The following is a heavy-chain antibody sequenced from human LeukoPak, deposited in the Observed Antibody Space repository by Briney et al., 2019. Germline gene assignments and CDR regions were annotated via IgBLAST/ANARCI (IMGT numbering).Heavy chain of an antibody. V-gene: IGHV3-30*02. J-gene: IGHJ4*02. CDR2: IRHDGSNK. Sequence: GGSLRLSCAASGFIFSDYGMHWVRQAPGKGLEWVTFIRHDGSNKYYVDSVKGRFTISRDNSKSMVYLQMNSLRSEDTAVYYCAKEGTDSKPSDLDYWGQGTLVTVSS. D-gene: IGHD1/OR15-1a*01. CDR3: AKEGTDSKPSDLDY. CDR1: GFIFSDYG.